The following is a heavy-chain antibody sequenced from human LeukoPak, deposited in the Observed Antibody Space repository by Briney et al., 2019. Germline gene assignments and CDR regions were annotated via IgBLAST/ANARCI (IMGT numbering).Heavy chain of an antibody. V-gene: IGHV1-69*05. CDR2: IIPIFGTA. D-gene: IGHD5-12*01. J-gene: IGHJ6*03. Sequence: GASVKVSCKASGGTFSSYAISWMRQAPGQGLEWMGGIIPIFGTANYAQKFQGRVTITTDESTSTAYMELSSLRSEDTAVYYCAMGGYEFYYYYYMDVWGKGTTVTVSS. CDR3: AMGGYEFYYYYYMDV. CDR1: GGTFSSYA.